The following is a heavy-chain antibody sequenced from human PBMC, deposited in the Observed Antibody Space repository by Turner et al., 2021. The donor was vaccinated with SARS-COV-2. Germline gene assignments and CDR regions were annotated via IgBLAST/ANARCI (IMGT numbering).Heavy chain of an antibody. J-gene: IGHJ3*02. CDR1: GYTFTSYG. CDR2: ISAYNGNT. V-gene: IGHV1-18*01. D-gene: IGHD6-19*01. CDR3: ARGLGYSSDYYSDDAFDI. Sequence: QFQLVQSGAEVKKPGASVKVSCKAPGYTFTSYGISWVRQAPGQGLEWRGWISAYNGNTNYAQKLQGRVTMTTDTSTSTAYMELRSLRSDDTAVYYCARGLGYSSDYYSDDAFDIWGQGTMVTVSS.